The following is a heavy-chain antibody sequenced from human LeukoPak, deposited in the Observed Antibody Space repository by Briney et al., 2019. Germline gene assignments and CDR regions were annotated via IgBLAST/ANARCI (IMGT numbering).Heavy chain of an antibody. CDR2: ISSSGSNI. CDR3: ARGDSSGWSYFDY. V-gene: IGHV3-48*03. J-gene: IGHJ4*02. CDR1: GFTFSSYD. D-gene: IGHD6-19*01. Sequence: PGGSLRLSCAASGFTFSSYDMNWVRQAPGKGLELISHISSSGSNIYYADSVKGQFTISRDNAKNSLYLQLNSLRAEDTAVYYCARGDSSGWSYFDYWGQGTLVTVSS.